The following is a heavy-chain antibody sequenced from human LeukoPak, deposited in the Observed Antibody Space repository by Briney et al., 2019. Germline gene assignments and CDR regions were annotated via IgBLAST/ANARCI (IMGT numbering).Heavy chain of an antibody. J-gene: IGHJ4*02. D-gene: IGHD2-15*01. CDR2: ISYDGSNK. V-gene: IGHV3-30*18. CDR1: GFTFNTYG. Sequence: GGSLRLSCAGSGFTFNTYGMHWVRQAPGKGLEWVAVISYDGSNKYYADSVKGRFTISRDSSKNTLYLQMNSLRAEDTAVYYCAKEAPQIVVVGALGLWGQGTLVTVSS. CDR3: AKEAPQIVVVGALGL.